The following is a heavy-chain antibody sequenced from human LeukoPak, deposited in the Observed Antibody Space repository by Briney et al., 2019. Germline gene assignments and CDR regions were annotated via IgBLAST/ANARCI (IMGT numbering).Heavy chain of an antibody. CDR1: GGSISSYY. CDR2: IYTSGST. D-gene: IGHD3-22*01. J-gene: IGHJ4*02. Sequence: SETLSLTCTVSGGSISSYYWSWIRQPPGKGLEWIGRIYTSGSTNYNPSLKSRVTMSVDTSKNQFSLKLSSVTAADTAVYYCARDRYYYDSSGYSRVFDYWGQGTLVTVSS. V-gene: IGHV4-4*07. CDR3: ARDRYYYDSSGYSRVFDY.